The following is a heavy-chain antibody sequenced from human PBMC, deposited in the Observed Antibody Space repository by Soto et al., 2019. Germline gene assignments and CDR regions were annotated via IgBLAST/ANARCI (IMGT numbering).Heavy chain of an antibody. CDR3: ARDLDASGSYYTDY. CDR2: ISPYKGNT. J-gene: IGHJ4*02. V-gene: IGHV1-18*01. CDR1: GYTFSSIG. Sequence: QIQLLQSGAEVKKPGASVKVSCKASGYTFSSIGISWVRQAPGQGLEWMGWISPYKGNTHYSRGLQGKVTMTTDTSTSTAYMELRSLRSDDPAVYYWARDLDASGSYYTDYWGQGTLVTVSS. D-gene: IGHD3-10*01.